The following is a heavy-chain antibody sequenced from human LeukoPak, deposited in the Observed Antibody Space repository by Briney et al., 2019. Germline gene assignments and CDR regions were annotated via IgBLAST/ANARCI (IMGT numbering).Heavy chain of an antibody. V-gene: IGHV3-33*01. CDR1: GFTFSAFS. J-gene: IGHJ4*02. CDR3: ARESGAGGDFDH. D-gene: IGHD2-21*01. Sequence: GGSLTLSCAASGFTFSAFSMHWVRQAPGKGLEWVAVIWADGSDEYYGESVKGRFTLSRSTSTHTLYLQINDLRAEDTALYYCARESGAGGDFDHWGQGTLVTVSS. CDR2: IWADGSDE.